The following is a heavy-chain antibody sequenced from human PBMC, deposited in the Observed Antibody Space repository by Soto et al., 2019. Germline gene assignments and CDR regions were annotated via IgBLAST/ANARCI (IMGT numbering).Heavy chain of an antibody. CDR2: ISSGGSTI. Sequence: GGSLRLSCAASEFTFSSYEMNWVGQAPGKGLEWVSYISSGGSTIYYADSVKGRFTISRDNAESSLYLQMNSLRAEDTAVYYCAREGFRSYHMDVWGQGTTVTVSS. CDR3: AREGFRSYHMDV. J-gene: IGHJ6*02. D-gene: IGHD2-2*01. CDR1: EFTFSSYE. V-gene: IGHV3-48*03.